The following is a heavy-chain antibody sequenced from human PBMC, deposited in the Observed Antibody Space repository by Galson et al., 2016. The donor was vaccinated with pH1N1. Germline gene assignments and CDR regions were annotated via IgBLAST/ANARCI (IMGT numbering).Heavy chain of an antibody. V-gene: IGHV4-34*01. J-gene: IGHJ4*02. D-gene: IGHD3-10*01. CDR1: GGSFSDYS. CDR2: INHSGST. Sequence: TLSLTCAVYGGSFSDYSWSWIRQPPGKGLEWIGEINHSGSTNYNASLKSRVTISVDTSKKQFSLNLNSVTAADTAVYYCARARKITRQTFWATADALRGGSGRFDYWGQGTLVTVSS. CDR3: ARARKITRQTFWATADALRGGSGRFDY.